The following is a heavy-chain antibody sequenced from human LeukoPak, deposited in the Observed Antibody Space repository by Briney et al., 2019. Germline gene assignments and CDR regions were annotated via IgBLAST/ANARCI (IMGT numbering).Heavy chain of an antibody. D-gene: IGHD4-17*01. V-gene: IGHV3-48*03. CDR2: ISSSGSTI. CDR3: SRGMTTLDY. Sequence: GGSLRLSCAASGFTFSSYELNWVRQAPGKGLEWVSYISSSGSTIYYADSVRGRFTISRDNAKNSLYLQMNSLRAEDTAVYYCSRGMTTLDYWGQGTLVTVSP. J-gene: IGHJ4*02. CDR1: GFTFSSYE.